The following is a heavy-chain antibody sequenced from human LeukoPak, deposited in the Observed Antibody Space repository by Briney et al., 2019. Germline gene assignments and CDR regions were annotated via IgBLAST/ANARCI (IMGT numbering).Heavy chain of an antibody. Sequence: SETLSLTCTVSSGSIRSHFWSWIRQPPGKGLEWFGYIYDSGYTKYSPSLKSRVTISIDTSKNQFSLKLNSVTAADAAVYYCARTIESRPYYFDSWGQGTLVTVSS. V-gene: IGHV4-59*11. J-gene: IGHJ4*02. CDR3: ARTIESRPYYFDS. CDR1: SGSIRSHF. D-gene: IGHD6-6*01. CDR2: IYDSGYT.